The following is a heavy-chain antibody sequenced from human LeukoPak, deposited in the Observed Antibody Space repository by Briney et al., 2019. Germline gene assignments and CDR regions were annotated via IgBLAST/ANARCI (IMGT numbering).Heavy chain of an antibody. D-gene: IGHD1-1*01. V-gene: IGHV3-30*04. J-gene: IGHJ4*02. Sequence: GGSLRLSCIASGFTFSNYAMSWVRQAPGKGLEWVAVISHDGNTEYYADSVKGRFTISRDNSKNTLFLQMNSLRAEDTAVYYCARELERPNFFDYWDQGTLVTVSS. CDR3: ARELERPNFFDY. CDR1: GFTFSNYA. CDR2: ISHDGNTE.